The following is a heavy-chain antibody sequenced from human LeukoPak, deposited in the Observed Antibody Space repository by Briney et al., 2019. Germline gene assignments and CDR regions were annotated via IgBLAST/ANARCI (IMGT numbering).Heavy chain of an antibody. CDR2: IYYSGNT. D-gene: IGHD6-19*01. J-gene: IGHJ4*02. CDR3: ARQAVAGNGFDY. Sequence: SETLSLTCTVSGGSLSSSKYYWGWIRQPPGKGLEWIGTIYYSGNTYYNPSPKSRVSISVDTSKNQFSLKLSSVTAADTAVYYCARQAVAGNGFDYWGQGTLDTVSS. CDR1: GGSLSSSKYY. V-gene: IGHV4-39*01.